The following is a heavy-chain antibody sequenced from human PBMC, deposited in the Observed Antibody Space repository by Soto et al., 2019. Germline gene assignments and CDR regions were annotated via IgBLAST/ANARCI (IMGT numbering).Heavy chain of an antibody. V-gene: IGHV1-69*12. D-gene: IGHD2-15*01. CDR2: IIPIFGTA. J-gene: IGHJ4*02. CDR1: GGTLSSYA. CDR3: ARAREGENVVYFNY. Sequence: QVQLVQSGAEVKKPGSSVKVSCKASGGTLSSYAISWVRQAPGQGLEWMGGIIPIFGTANYAQKFQGRVTITADEATSTAYMELSSLRSEDTDVYYCARAREGENVVYFNYWGQGTLVTVSS.